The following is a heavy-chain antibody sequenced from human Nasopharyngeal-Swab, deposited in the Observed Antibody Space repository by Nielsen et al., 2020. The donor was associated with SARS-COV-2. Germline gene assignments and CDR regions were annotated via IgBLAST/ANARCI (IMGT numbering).Heavy chain of an antibody. CDR3: ARGYPVDDY. J-gene: IGHJ4*02. CDR2: IYYSGST. D-gene: IGHD3-16*02. V-gene: IGHV4-39*01. CDR1: GGSISSSSYY. Sequence: SETLSLTCTVSGGSISSSSYYWGWIRQPPGKGLEWIGSIYYSGSTYYNPSLKSRVTISVDTSKNQFSLKLSSVTAADTAVYYCARGYPVDDYWGQGTLVTVSS.